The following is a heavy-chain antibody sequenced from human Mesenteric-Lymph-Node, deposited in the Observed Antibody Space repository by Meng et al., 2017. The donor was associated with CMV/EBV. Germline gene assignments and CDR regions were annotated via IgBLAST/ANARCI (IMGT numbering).Heavy chain of an antibody. Sequence: NFHTYWIGWGRQMTGKGLEWTGIIYPGDSETRYSPSFQGQVTISVDKSISTAYLQWGRLKASDTAMYYCASYCSNTNCYRRRDAFDIWGQGTMVTVSS. J-gene: IGHJ3*02. CDR3: ASYCSNTNCYRRRDAFDI. V-gene: IGHV5-51*01. CDR2: IYPGDSET. CDR1: NFHTYW. D-gene: IGHD2-2*01.